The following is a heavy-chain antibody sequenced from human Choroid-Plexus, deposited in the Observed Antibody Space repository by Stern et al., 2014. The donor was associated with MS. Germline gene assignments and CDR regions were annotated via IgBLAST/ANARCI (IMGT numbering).Heavy chain of an antibody. D-gene: IGHD2/OR15-2a*01. J-gene: IGHJ5*02. CDR1: GFTLGSCA. V-gene: IGHV3-30*18. CDR3: AKDRQYLTYFFDH. Sequence: QLVQSGGGVVQPGRPLRLSCVASGFTLGSCAMHWVRQAPGKGLEWLAGVSYDGSNKYYADSVKGRFTISRDNSQNTLYMQMSSLRPEDTAVYYCAKDRQYLTYFFDHWGQGSLVTVSS. CDR2: VSYDGSNK.